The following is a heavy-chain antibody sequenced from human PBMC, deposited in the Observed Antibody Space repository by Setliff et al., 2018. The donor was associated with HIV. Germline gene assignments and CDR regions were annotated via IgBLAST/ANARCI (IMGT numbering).Heavy chain of an antibody. CDR1: GGSISSGIYY. Sequence: SETLSLTCTVSGGSISSGIYYWSWIRQPAGKGLEWIGHIYTSGSTNYNPSLKSRVTISVDTSKKQFSLKLTSVTAADTAVYYCARDLGYCSGGSCYWYYWGQGTLVTAPQ. CDR3: ARDLGYCSGGSCYWYY. CDR2: IYTSGST. D-gene: IGHD2-15*01. J-gene: IGHJ4*02. V-gene: IGHV4-61*09.